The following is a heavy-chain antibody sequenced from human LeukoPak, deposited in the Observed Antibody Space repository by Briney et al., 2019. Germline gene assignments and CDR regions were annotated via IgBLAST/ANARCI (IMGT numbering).Heavy chain of an antibody. V-gene: IGHV3-7*01. Sequence: GGSLRLSCAASGFTFSSYWMSWVRQAPGKGLEWVANIKQDGSEKYYVDSVKGRFTISRDNAKNSLYLQMNSLRAEDTAVYYCARGLAAAGEYYFDYWGQGTLVTVSS. CDR1: GFTFSSYW. CDR2: IKQDGSEK. CDR3: ARGLAAAGEYYFDY. D-gene: IGHD6-13*01. J-gene: IGHJ4*02.